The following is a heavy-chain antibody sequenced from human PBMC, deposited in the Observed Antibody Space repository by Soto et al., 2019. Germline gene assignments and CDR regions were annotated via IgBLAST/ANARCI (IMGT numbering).Heavy chain of an antibody. Sequence: QVQLQESGPGLVKPSQTLSLTCTVSGGSINSAGYYWSWLRQHPGQGLEWIGNIYYTGSTNYNPSLKSRVVMSIDTSKNHCSLNRTSVPAADTSVYYCARVQTIFGIITVFDYWGQGTLVTVSS. D-gene: IGHD3-3*01. CDR1: GGSINSAGYY. CDR3: ARVQTIFGIITVFDY. CDR2: IYYTGST. J-gene: IGHJ4*02. V-gene: IGHV4-31*03.